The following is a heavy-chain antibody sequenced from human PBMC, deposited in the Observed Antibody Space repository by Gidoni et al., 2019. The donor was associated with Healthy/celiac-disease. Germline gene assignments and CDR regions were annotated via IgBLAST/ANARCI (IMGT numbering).Heavy chain of an antibody. D-gene: IGHD6-19*01. CDR3: AKESAGTGDP. CDR2: TSGSGGST. Sequence: EVQLLEPGGGLVQPGGSLRLSCAASGFPFSSYAMSWVRQAPGKGLEWLSATSGSGGSTYYADSVQGRFTISRDNSKNTLYLQMNSLRAEDTAVYYCAKESAGTGDPWGQGTLVTVSS. V-gene: IGHV3-23*01. CDR1: GFPFSSYA. J-gene: IGHJ5*02.